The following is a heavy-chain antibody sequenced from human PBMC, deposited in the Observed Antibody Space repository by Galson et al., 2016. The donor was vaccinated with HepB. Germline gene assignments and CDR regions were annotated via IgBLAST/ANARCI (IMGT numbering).Heavy chain of an antibody. Sequence: SLRLSCAASGFTFSAYWMSWVRQAPGKGLEWVANIKEDGSEQNYVDSVKGRFTISRDNVQNSLYLQMNSLRAEDTAVYYCARDSGRFRFDPWGRGTLVTVSS. CDR3: ARDSGRFRFDP. V-gene: IGHV3-7*01. CDR1: GFTFSAYW. CDR2: IKEDGSEQ. D-gene: IGHD1-26*01. J-gene: IGHJ5*02.